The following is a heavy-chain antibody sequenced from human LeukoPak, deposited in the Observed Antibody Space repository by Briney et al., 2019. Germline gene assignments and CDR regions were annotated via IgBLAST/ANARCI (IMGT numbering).Heavy chain of an antibody. J-gene: IGHJ4*02. CDR1: GFTFSSYG. V-gene: IGHV3-30*02. D-gene: IGHD2-15*01. CDR3: AREPLGYCSGGSCYSGSFDY. CDR2: IRYDGSNK. Sequence: GGSLRLSCAASGFTFSSYGMHWVRQAPGKGLEWVAFIRYDGSNKYYADSVKGRFTTSRDNSKNTLYLQMNSLRAEDTAVYYCAREPLGYCSGGSCYSGSFDYWGQGTLVTVSS.